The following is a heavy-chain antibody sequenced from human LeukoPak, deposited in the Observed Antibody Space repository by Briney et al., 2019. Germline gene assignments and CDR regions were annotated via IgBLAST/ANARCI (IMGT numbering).Heavy chain of an antibody. CDR2: IKQDGSEK. CDR1: GFTFSSYW. Sequence: GGSLRLSCAASGFTFSSYWMSWVRQAPGKGLEWVANIKQDGSEKYYVDSVKGRFTISRDNAKNSLYLQMNSLRAEDTAVYYCARRAGDCYDSSGYYFFDYWGQGTLVTVSS. CDR3: ARRAGDCYDSSGYYFFDY. V-gene: IGHV3-7*01. D-gene: IGHD3-22*01. J-gene: IGHJ4*02.